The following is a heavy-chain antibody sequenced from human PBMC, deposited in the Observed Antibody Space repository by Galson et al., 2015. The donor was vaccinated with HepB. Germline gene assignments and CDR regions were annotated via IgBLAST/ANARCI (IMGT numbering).Heavy chain of an antibody. CDR2: INHSGST. J-gene: IGHJ4*02. D-gene: IGHD1-1*01. V-gene: IGHV4-34*01. Sequence: ETLSLTCAVYGGSFSGYYWSWIRQPPGKGLEWIGEINHSGSTNYNPSLRSRVTISVDTSKNQFSLNLSSVTAADTAVYYCAKEKVSLSPRIAAQRRGTYFDYWGQGTLVTVSS. CDR1: GGSFSGYY. CDR3: AKEKVSLSPRIAAQRRGTYFDY.